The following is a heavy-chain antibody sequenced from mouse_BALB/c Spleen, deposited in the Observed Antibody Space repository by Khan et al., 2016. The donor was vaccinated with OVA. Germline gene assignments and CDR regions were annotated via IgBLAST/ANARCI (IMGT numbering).Heavy chain of an antibody. Sequence: EVQLQESGPGLVKPSQSLSLTCTVTGYSITSDYAWNWIRQFPGNKLEWMGYIKYSGSTSYNPSLKSRISITRNTSQNQFFLQLSSVTTEDTATYYCASSGTISTGVATDFDSWGQGTTLTVSS. J-gene: IGHJ2*01. D-gene: IGHD1-1*01. CDR2: IKYSGST. CDR1: GYSITSDYA. CDR3: ASSGTISTGVATDFDS. V-gene: IGHV3-2*02.